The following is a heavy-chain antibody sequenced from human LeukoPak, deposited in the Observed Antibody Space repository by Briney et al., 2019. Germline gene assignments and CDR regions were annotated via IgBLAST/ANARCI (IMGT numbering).Heavy chain of an antibody. V-gene: IGHV3-21*04. D-gene: IGHD6-19*01. CDR3: AKGPRSSGWYYFDY. Sequence: GGSLRLSCAASGFTFSSYSMNWVRQAPGKGLEWVSSISSSSSYIYYADSVKGRFTISRDNAKNSLYLQMNSLRAEDTAVYYCAKGPRSSGWYYFDYWGQGTLVTVSS. CDR1: GFTFSSYS. J-gene: IGHJ4*02. CDR2: ISSSSSYI.